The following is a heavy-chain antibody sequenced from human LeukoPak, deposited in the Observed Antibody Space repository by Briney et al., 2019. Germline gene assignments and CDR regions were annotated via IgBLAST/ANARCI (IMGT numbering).Heavy chain of an antibody. Sequence: PGGSLRLSCAASGFTFSRYWMHWVRQAPGKGLVWVSRINSDGSSTSYADSVKGRFTISRDNAKNTLYLQMNSLRAEDTAVYYCARQTYSSSSWFDYWGQGTLVTVSS. CDR1: GFTFSRYW. CDR3: ARQTYSSSSWFDY. D-gene: IGHD6-6*01. V-gene: IGHV3-74*01. J-gene: IGHJ4*02. CDR2: INSDGSST.